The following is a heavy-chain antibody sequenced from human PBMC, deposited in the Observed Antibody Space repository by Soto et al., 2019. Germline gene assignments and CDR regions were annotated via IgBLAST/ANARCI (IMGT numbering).Heavy chain of an antibody. J-gene: IGHJ6*02. CDR2: IIPIFGTA. Sequence: SVKVSCKASGGTFSSYAISWVRQAPGQGLEWMGGIIPIFGTANYAQKFQGRVTITADKSTSTAYMELSSLRSEDTAVYYCARAVLRFLAWFPKSPYHYYYGMEVWGQGTTVTVS. CDR1: GGTFSSYA. D-gene: IGHD3-3*01. V-gene: IGHV1-69*06. CDR3: ARAVLRFLAWFPKSPYHYYYGMEV.